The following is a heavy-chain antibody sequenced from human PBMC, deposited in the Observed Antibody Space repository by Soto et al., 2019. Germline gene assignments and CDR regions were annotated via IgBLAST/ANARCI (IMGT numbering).Heavy chain of an antibody. D-gene: IGHD4-17*01. J-gene: IGHJ6*02. CDR3: AREPTTVTNYYYYALDV. CDR2: ISHSGST. CDR1: GGSVSSGSYY. Sequence: QVQLQESGPGLVKPSETLSLTCTVSGGSVSSGSYYWSWIRQPPGKGLEWIGYISHSGSTNYNPSLKSRLTISVDTSKNQFSLKLSSVTAADTAVYYCAREPTTVTNYYYYALDVWGQGTTVTVSS. V-gene: IGHV4-61*01.